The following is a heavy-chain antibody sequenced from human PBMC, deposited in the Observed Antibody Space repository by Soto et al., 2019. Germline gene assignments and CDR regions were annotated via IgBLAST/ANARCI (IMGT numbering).Heavy chain of an antibody. D-gene: IGHD2-21*02. CDR3: AADPYCGGDRYFDY. CDR2: IVVSSGNT. V-gene: IGHV1-58*01. CDR1: GFTSFTSA. J-gene: IGHJ4*02. Sequence: GASVKVSCKASGFTSFTSAVQWVRQARGQGLEWIGWIVVSSGNTNYAQKFQERVTITRDMSTNTAYMELTSLRSEDTAVYYCAADPYCGGDRYFDYWGQGIVVTVSS.